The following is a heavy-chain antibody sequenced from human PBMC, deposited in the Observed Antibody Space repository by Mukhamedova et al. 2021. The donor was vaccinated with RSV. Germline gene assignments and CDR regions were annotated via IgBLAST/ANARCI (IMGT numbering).Heavy chain of an antibody. CDR3: ARTQAIVRGGMVEAVGWFDP. D-gene: IGHD3-16*01. Sequence: IRQPPGKGLEWIGGFYYTGSTNYAPSLRSRVTISADTSQNQLFLKMKSVTAADTAVYYCARTQAIVRGGMVEAVGWFDPWGQGTL. CDR2: FYYTGST. J-gene: IGHJ5*02. V-gene: IGHV4-39*01.